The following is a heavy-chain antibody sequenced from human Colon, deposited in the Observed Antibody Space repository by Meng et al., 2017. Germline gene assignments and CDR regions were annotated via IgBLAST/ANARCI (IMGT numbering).Heavy chain of an antibody. D-gene: IGHD3-16*01. CDR3: ARDYWGSLDF. CDR1: GAAVRSPDHQ. V-gene: IGHV4-61*08. CDR2: ARIDYANT. Sequence: GPLQDSGPGRARPPEPLPLICPVSGAAVRSPDHQWGWVRQPPGKGLEWIGYARIDYANTNYNPSLKSRVNVSLDTSKNQFSLNVRSVTAADTAVYYCARDYWGSLDFWGQGILVTVSS. J-gene: IGHJ4*02.